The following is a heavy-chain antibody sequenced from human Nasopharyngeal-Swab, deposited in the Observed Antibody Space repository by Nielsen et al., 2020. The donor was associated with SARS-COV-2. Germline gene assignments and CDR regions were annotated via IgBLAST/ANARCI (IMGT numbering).Heavy chain of an antibody. J-gene: IGHJ4*02. V-gene: IGHV4-39*01. CDR3: ASIVGSFAYSDNLYFDY. CDR1: GGSISSSSYY. CDR2: IYDTGSP. Sequence: SETLSLTCTVSGGSISSSSYYWGWIRQPPGKGLEWIGSIYDTGSPNYNPSLKSRVTISVDASKNQFSLNLRSVTAADTAVYNCASIVGSFAYSDNLYFDYWGLGTLVTVSS. D-gene: IGHD3-16*01.